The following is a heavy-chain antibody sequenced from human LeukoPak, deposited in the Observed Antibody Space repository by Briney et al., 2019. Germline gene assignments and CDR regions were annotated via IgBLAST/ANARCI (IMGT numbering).Heavy chain of an antibody. J-gene: IGHJ4*02. D-gene: IGHD3-22*01. CDR1: GGPISSHY. Sequence: SETLSLTCTVSGGPISSHYWSWIRQPPGKGLEWIGYIYYSGSTNYNPSLKSRVTISVDTSKNQFSLKLSSVTAADTAVYYCARAFGPYDSSGFDYWGQGTLVTVSS. V-gene: IGHV4-59*11. CDR3: ARAFGPYDSSGFDY. CDR2: IYYSGST.